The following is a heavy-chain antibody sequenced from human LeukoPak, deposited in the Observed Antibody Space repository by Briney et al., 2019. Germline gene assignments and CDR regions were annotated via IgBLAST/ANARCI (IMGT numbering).Heavy chain of an antibody. Sequence: PGGSLRLSCAASGFTFSSYEMNWVRQAPGKGLEWVSYISSSGSTIYCADSVKGRFTISRDNAKNSLYLQMNSLRAEDTAVYYCARDLSDDFWSGQSYYYGVDVWGQGTTVTVSS. D-gene: IGHD3-3*01. J-gene: IGHJ6*02. CDR2: ISSSGSTI. CDR3: ARDLSDDFWSGQSYYYGVDV. V-gene: IGHV3-48*03. CDR1: GFTFSSYE.